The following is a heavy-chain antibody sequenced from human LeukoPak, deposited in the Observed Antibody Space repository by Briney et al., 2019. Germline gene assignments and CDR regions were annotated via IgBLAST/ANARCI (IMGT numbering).Heavy chain of an antibody. V-gene: IGHV3-7*01. Sequence: GGSLRLSCAASGFTSSNYWMSWVRQAPGRGLEWVANIKQDGSENSYVDSVKGRFTISRDNAKNSLYLQMNNLRAEDTAVYYCARDSKGKDELMITFGGVLSDNWFDPWGQGTLVTVSS. CDR3: ARDSKGKDELMITFGGVLSDNWFDP. CDR2: IKQDGSEN. J-gene: IGHJ5*02. D-gene: IGHD3-16*01. CDR1: GFTSSNYW.